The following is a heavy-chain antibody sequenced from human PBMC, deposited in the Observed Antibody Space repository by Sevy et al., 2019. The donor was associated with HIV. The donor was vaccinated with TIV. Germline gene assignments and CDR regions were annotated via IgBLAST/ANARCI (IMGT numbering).Heavy chain of an antibody. CDR1: GGSINSYS. Sequence: SETLSLTCTVSGGSINSYSWNWIRLPPGKGLEWIGYIYYSGSTNDNPSLNSRVTISVDTSKNQFSLKLSSVTAADTAVYYCAIEKGTVTTLSAFDIWGQGTMVTVSS. D-gene: IGHD4-17*01. V-gene: IGHV4-59*01. J-gene: IGHJ3*02. CDR3: AIEKGTVTTLSAFDI. CDR2: IYYSGST.